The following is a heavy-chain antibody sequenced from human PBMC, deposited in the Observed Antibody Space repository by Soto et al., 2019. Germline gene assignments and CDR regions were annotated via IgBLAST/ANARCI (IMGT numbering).Heavy chain of an antibody. CDR1: GFTFISYG. D-gene: IGHD4-17*01. J-gene: IGHJ4*02. CDR3: ARAAMTTVTPFDY. CDR2: IWYDGSNK. V-gene: IGHV3-33*01. Sequence: GGSLRLSCAASGFTFISYGMHWVRQAPGKGLEWVAVIWYDGSNKYYADSVKGRFTISRDNSKNTLYLQMNSLRAEDTAVYYCARAAMTTVTPFDYWGQGTLLTVSS.